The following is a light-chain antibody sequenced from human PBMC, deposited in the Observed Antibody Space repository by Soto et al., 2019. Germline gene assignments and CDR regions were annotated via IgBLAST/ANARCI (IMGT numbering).Light chain of an antibody. J-gene: IGKJ4*01. CDR2: DAS. CDR3: HQYNSYHT. Sequence: MTQSTATLSVSPGERATLSFRASQSVNSWLAWYQQRPGKAPKLLIYDASTLESGVPSRFSGSGSGTEFTLTISSLQPDDFATYYCHQYNSYHTFGGGTKVDIK. V-gene: IGKV1-5*01. CDR1: QSVNSW.